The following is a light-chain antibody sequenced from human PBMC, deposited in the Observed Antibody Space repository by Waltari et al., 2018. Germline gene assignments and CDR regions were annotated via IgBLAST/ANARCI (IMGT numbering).Light chain of an antibody. V-gene: IGLV3-10*01. CDR1: ALPKKY. Sequence: SYELTQPPSVSVSPGQTGRITCSGDALPKKYAYWYQQKSGQAPVLVIYEDSKRPSGIPGRFSCSSSGTMATLTISGAQVEDEADYYCYSTDSSGNHRVFGGGTKLTVL. CDR2: EDS. CDR3: YSTDSSGNHRV. J-gene: IGLJ2*01.